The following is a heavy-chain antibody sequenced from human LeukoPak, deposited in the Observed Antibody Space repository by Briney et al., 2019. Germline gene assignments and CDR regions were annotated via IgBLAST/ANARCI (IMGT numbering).Heavy chain of an antibody. CDR1: GGSISSGGYY. J-gene: IGHJ4*02. CDR2: IHYSGDT. CDR3: ARVVAYDSTGYYLYYFDY. Sequence: PSETLSLTCTVSGGSISSGGYYWSWTRQHPGKGLEWIGYIHYSGDTYYSPSLKSRLTISVDTSKNQFSLRLRSVTAADTAVYYCARVVAYDSTGYYLYYFDYWGQGTLVTVAA. D-gene: IGHD3-22*01. V-gene: IGHV4-31*03.